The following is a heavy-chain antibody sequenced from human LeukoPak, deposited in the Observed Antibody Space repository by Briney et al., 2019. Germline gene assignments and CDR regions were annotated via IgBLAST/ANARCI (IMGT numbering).Heavy chain of an antibody. CDR3: ARTAANGPIDY. Sequence: PSETLSLTCTVSGGSISNSGYYWAWIRQPPGKGLEWIAHIFYSGTSYYSPSLKSRVTISLDTSKNQFSLKLSSVTAAGTAVYYCARTAANGPIDYWGQGTLVTVSS. CDR1: GGSISNSGYY. J-gene: IGHJ4*02. CDR2: IFYSGTS. V-gene: IGHV4-39*01. D-gene: IGHD2-8*01.